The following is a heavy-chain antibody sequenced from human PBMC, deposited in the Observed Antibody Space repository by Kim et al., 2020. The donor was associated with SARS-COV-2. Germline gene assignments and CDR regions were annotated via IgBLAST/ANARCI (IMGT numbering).Heavy chain of an antibody. Sequence: YNPSLKSRVTISVDTSKNQFSLKLSSVTAADTAVYYCASTAVAGTNWFDPWGQGTLVTVSS. CDR3: ASTAVAGTNWFDP. J-gene: IGHJ5*02. D-gene: IGHD6-19*01. V-gene: IGHV4-34*01.